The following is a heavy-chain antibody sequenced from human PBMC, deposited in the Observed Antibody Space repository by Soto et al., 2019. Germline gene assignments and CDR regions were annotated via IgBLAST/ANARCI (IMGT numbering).Heavy chain of an antibody. J-gene: IGHJ2*01. CDR2: IIPILGIA. CDR3: ARPLLPTRWYFDL. CDR1: GGTFSSYT. V-gene: IGHV1-69*02. Sequence: QVQLVQSGAEVKKPGSSVKVSCKASGGTFSSYTISWVRQAPGQGLEWMGRIIPILGIANYAQKFQGRVTITADKSTSTAYMELSSLRSEDTAVYYCARPLLPTRWYFDLWGRGTLVTVSS.